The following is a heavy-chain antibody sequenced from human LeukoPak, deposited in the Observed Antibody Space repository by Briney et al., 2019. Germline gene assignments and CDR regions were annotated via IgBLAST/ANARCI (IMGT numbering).Heavy chain of an antibody. V-gene: IGHV3-48*01. J-gene: IGHJ4*02. CDR3: ATYYYDSSGYI. Sequence: GGSLRLSCAASGFTFSSYSMNWVRQAPGKGLEWVSYISSSSSTIYYADSVKGRFTISRDNAKNSLYLQMNSLRAEDTAVYYCATYYYDSSGYIWGQGTLVTVSS. CDR2: ISSSSSTI. CDR1: GFTFSSYS. D-gene: IGHD3-22*01.